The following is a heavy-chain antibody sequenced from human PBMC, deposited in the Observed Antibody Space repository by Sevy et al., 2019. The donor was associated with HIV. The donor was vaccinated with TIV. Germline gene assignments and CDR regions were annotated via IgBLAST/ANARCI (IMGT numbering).Heavy chain of an antibody. Sequence: GGSLRLSCAASGFRFNYHNMNWVRQAPRKGLEWISYISNSRSTTYLADSVRGRFTISRDNAKNSLFLEMDNLTDEDTAVYYCAREGNRERQTIPLDSWGRGIQVTVSS. J-gene: IGHJ4*02. CDR3: AREGNRERQTIPLDS. D-gene: IGHD6-25*01. CDR1: GFRFNYHN. CDR2: ISNSRSTT. V-gene: IGHV3-48*02.